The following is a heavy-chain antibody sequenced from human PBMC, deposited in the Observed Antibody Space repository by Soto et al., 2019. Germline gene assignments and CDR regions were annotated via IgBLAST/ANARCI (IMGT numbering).Heavy chain of an antibody. CDR3: ARTPKYSGSYPSDVYTYHGMDV. J-gene: IGHJ6*02. CDR2: IIPIFGTA. CDR1: GGTFSSYA. V-gene: IGHV1-69*13. D-gene: IGHD1-26*01. Sequence: SVKVSCKASGGTFSSYAISWVRQAPGQGLEWMGGIIPIFGTANYAQKFQGRVTITADESTSTAYMELSSLRSEDTAVYYCARTPKYSGSYPSDVYTYHGMDVWGQGTTVTVSS.